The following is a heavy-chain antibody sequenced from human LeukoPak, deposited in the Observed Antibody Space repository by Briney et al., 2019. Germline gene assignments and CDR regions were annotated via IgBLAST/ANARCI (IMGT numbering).Heavy chain of an antibody. J-gene: IGHJ6*03. V-gene: IGHV4-30-4*08. D-gene: IGHD2-2*01. CDR1: GGSISSGDYY. CDR2: IYYSGST. Sequence: TSGTLSLTCTVSGGSISSGDYYWSWIRQPPGKGLEWIGYIYYSGSTYYNPSLKSRVTISVDTSKNQFSLKLSSVTAADTAVYYCARIIVVVPAAIRDYYYMDVWGKGTTVTVSS. CDR3: ARIIVVVPAAIRDYYYMDV.